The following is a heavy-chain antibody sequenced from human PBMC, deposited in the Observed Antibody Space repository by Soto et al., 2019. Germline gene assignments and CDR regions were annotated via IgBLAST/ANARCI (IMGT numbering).Heavy chain of an antibody. Sequence: QVQLVQSGAEVKKPGASVKVSCKASGYTFTSYDINWVRQATGQGLEWMGWMNPNSGNTGFAQKFQGRVTMTRNTSISTAYMELSSLRSENTAVYYCTTETVSWFDPCGQGTLVTVSS. CDR2: MNPNSGNT. V-gene: IGHV1-8*01. CDR1: GYTFTSYD. J-gene: IGHJ5*02. D-gene: IGHD3-16*01. CDR3: TTETVSWFDP.